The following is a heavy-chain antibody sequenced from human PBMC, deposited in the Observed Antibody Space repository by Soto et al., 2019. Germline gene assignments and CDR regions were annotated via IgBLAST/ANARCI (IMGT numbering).Heavy chain of an antibody. CDR1: GYTFTSHC. CDR3: ARDRRITIFGVVRNWFDP. CDR2: INPSGGST. J-gene: IGHJ5*02. Sequence: ASVKVSGKASGYTFTSHCMHCVRQPPGQGLEWMGIINPSGGSTSYAQKFQGRVTMTRDTATSTVYMELSSLRSEDTAVYYCARDRRITIFGVVRNWFDPWGQGPLVTVSS. D-gene: IGHD3-3*01. V-gene: IGHV1-46*01.